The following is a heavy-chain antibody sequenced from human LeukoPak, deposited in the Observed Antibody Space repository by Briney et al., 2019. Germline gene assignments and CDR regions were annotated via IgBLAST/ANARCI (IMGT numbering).Heavy chain of an antibody. J-gene: IGHJ4*02. CDR3: ASLYGSGSYYNVDY. CDR2: IYHSGST. D-gene: IGHD3-10*01. V-gene: IGHV4-30-2*01. Sequence: SQTLSPTCAVSGGSISSGGYSWSWIRQPPGKGLEWIGYIYHSGSTYYNPSLKSRVTISVDRSKNQFSLKLSSVTAADTAVYYCASLYGSGSYYNVDYWGQGTLVTVSS. CDR1: GGSISSGGYS.